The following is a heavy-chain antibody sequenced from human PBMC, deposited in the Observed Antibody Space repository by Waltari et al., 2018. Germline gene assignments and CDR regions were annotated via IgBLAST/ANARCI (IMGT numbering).Heavy chain of an antibody. CDR1: GGSISSSSYS. CDR2: IYYSGST. CDR3: ARSLYRYYDSSGYLDY. D-gene: IGHD3-22*01. Sequence: QLQLQESGPGLVKPSETLSLTCTVSGGSISSSSYSWGWIRQPPGKGLEWIGSIYYSGSTYYNPSLKSRVTISVDTSKNQFSLKLSSVTAADTAVYYCARSLYRYYDSSGYLDYWGQGTLVTVSS. J-gene: IGHJ4*02. V-gene: IGHV4-39*01.